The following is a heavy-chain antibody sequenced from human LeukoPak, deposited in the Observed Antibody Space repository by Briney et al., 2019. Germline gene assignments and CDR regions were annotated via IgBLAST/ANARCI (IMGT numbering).Heavy chain of an antibody. D-gene: IGHD6-13*01. CDR1: GYSFTNYW. Sequence: GESLKISCKGSGYSFTNYWIGWVRQMPGKGLEWMGIIYPGDSDTRYSPSFRGQVTISADKSISTAYLQWSSLKASDTAMYYCARQGAAGKYYYYYMDVWGKGTTVTVSS. V-gene: IGHV5-51*01. CDR3: ARQGAAGKYYYYYMDV. CDR2: IYPGDSDT. J-gene: IGHJ6*03.